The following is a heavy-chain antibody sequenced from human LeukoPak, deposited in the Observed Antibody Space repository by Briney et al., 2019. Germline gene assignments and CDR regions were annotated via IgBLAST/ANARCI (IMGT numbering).Heavy chain of an antibody. CDR2: IDHSGST. Sequence: PSETLSLTSAVSGSSILSGYDWGWIRQPPGKGLEWIGSIDHSGSTYYNPSLRTRVTMSVDTSNNQLSLKVYSVTAADTAIYYCARVDNYYAWGSYATNQKYYSYKDGWGKGTTVTVSS. CDR1: GSSILSGYD. V-gene: IGHV4-38-2*01. D-gene: IGHD3-10*01. J-gene: IGHJ6*03. CDR3: ARVDNYYAWGSYATNQKYYSYKDG.